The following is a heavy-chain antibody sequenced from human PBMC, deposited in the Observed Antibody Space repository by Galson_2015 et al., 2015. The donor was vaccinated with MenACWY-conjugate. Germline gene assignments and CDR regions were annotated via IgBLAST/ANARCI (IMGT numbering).Heavy chain of an antibody. J-gene: IGHJ4*02. CDR1: GFTFSSYR. D-gene: IGHD5-18*01. CDR2: ISSSSSTI. CDR3: ARGGRGFSYGLGC. Sequence: SLRLSCAASGFTFSSYRMNWVRQAPGTGLEWDSYISSSSSTIYYADSVKGRFTISRDNAKNSLYLQMNSLRAEDTAVYYCARGGRGFSYGLGCWGQGTLVTVSS. V-gene: IGHV3-48*04.